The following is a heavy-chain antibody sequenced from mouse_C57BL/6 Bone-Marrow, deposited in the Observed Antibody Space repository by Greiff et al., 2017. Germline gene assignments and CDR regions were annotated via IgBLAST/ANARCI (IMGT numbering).Heavy chain of an antibody. CDR3: AREETTVVAHWYFDV. J-gene: IGHJ1*03. D-gene: IGHD1-1*01. CDR2: IYPGSGHT. Sequence: VLLQQSGAELVRPGASVKLSCKASGYTFTDYHIHWVKQRPGQGLEWIARIYPGSGHTYYNEKFKGKATLSAQTYSSTAYMQRSSLTSEDAAFYFCAREETTVVAHWYFDVWGTGTTVTVSS. CDR1: GYTFTDYH. V-gene: IGHV1-76*01.